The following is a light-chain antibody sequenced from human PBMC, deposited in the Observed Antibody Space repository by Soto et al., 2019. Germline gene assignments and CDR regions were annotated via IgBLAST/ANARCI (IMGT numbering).Light chain of an antibody. Sequence: EIVMTQSPATLSVSPGERATLSCRASQSVRSNLAWYQQKPGQAPRLLIHGASTRATGISARFSGSGSGTDFTLTISSLQSEDFAVYHCQQYNDWPPTWTFGPGTKVEIK. V-gene: IGKV3-15*01. CDR1: QSVRSN. CDR3: QQYNDWPPTWT. J-gene: IGKJ1*01. CDR2: GAS.